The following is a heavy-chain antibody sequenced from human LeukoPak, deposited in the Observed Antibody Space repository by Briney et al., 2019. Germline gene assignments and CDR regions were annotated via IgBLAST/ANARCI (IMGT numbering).Heavy chain of an antibody. J-gene: IGHJ3*02. CDR1: GFTFSNYA. Sequence: GGSLRLSCAASGFTFSNYAMHWVRQAPGKGLEWVAFIRHDGSAIYYADSVKGRFTISRDNSKNTLYFQMNSLIYEDTAVYYCAKAQRRGSYFLGAFDIWGQGTMVTVSS. CDR2: IRHDGSAI. D-gene: IGHD1-26*01. CDR3: AKAQRRGSYFLGAFDI. V-gene: IGHV3-30*02.